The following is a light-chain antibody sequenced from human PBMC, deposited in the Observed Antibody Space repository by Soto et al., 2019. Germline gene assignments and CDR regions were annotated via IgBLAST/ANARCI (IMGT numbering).Light chain of an antibody. CDR2: DVS. V-gene: IGLV2-11*01. J-gene: IGLJ2*01. Sequence: QSALTQPRSVSGSPGQSVTISCTGTSSDVGGYNYVSWYQQHPGKAPKLMIYDVSKRPSGFPDRFSGSKSGNTASVAISGLQAEDEADYYCCSYAGNYTLLFGGGTKLTVL. CDR3: CSYAGNYTLL. CDR1: SSDVGGYNY.